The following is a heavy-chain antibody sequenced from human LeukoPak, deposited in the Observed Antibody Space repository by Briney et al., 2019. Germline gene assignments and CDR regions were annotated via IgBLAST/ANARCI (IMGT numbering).Heavy chain of an antibody. Sequence: ASVKVSCKASGYTFTSYYMHWVRQAPGQGLEWMGRINPNSGGTNYAQNFQGRVTMTRDTSISTAYMELSRLRSDDTAVYYCAAGFRVPERDDYWGRGTLVTVSS. J-gene: IGHJ4*02. D-gene: IGHD1-1*01. CDR1: GYTFTSYY. CDR2: INPNSGGT. CDR3: AAGFRVPERDDY. V-gene: IGHV1-2*06.